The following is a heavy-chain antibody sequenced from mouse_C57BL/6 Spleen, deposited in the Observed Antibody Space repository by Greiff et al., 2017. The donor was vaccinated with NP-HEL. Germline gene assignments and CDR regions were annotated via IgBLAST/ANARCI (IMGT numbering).Heavy chain of an antibody. Sequence: EVMLVESGGGLVKPGGSLKLSCAASGFTFSDYGMHWVRQAPEKGLEWVAYISSGSSTIYYADTVKGRFTISRDNAKNTLFLQMTSLRSEDTAMYYCARPHDGPYWYFDVWGTGTTVTVSS. CDR3: ARPHDGPYWYFDV. CDR2: ISSGSSTI. V-gene: IGHV5-17*01. D-gene: IGHD2-3*01. J-gene: IGHJ1*03. CDR1: GFTFSDYG.